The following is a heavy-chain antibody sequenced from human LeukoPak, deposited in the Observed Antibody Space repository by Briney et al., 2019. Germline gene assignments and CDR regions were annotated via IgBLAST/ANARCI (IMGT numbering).Heavy chain of an antibody. CDR3: AREYCSSTSCWRTGLDY. J-gene: IGHJ4*02. V-gene: IGHV4-39*07. CDR1: GGSISSSSYY. CDR2: IHYSGST. D-gene: IGHD2-2*01. Sequence: SETLSLTCTVSGGSISSSSYYWGWIRQPPGKGLEWIVSIHYSGSTYYNPSLKSRVSISVDTSKNQFSLKLNSVTAADTAVYYCAREYCSSTSCWRTGLDYWGQGTLVTVSS.